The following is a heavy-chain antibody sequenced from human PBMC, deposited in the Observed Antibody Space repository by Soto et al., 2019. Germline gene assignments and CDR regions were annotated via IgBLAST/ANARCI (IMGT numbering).Heavy chain of an antibody. CDR2: IYYSGST. Sequence: PSETLSLTCTVSGGSISSGGYYWSLIRQHPGKGLEWIGYIYYSGSTYYNPSLKSRVTISVDTSKNQFSLKLSSVTAADTAVYYCAKGPYYYYYMDVWGKGTTVTVSS. V-gene: IGHV4-31*03. CDR3: AKGPYYYYYMDV. CDR1: GGSISSGGYY. J-gene: IGHJ6*03.